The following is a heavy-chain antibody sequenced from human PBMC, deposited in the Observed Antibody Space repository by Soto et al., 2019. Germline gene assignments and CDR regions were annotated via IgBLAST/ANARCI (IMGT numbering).Heavy chain of an antibody. CDR3: TTEVDIVVVPSAAWFGP. J-gene: IGHJ5*02. D-gene: IGHD2-2*01. CDR1: GFTFSNAW. CDR2: IKSKTDGGTT. Sequence: PGGSLRLSCEASGFTFSNAWMNWVRQAPGKGLEWVGRIKSKTDGGTTDYAAPVKGRFTISRDDSKNTLYLHMNSLKTEDTAVYYCTTEVDIVVVPSAAWFGPWGQGTLVTVSS. V-gene: IGHV3-15*07.